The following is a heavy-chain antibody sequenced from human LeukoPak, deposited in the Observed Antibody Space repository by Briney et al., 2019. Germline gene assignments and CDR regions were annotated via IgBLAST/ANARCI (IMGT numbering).Heavy chain of an antibody. J-gene: IGHJ4*02. CDR3: ARGGYDSSGYYSLFDY. D-gene: IGHD3-22*01. CDR1: GYTFTSYA. CDR2: INAGNGNT. Sequence: ASVKVSCKASGYTFTSYAMHWVRQAPGQRLEWMGWINAGNGNTKYSQEFQGRVTITRDTSASTAYMELSSLRSEDMAVYYCARGGYDSSGYYSLFDYWGQGTLVTVSS. V-gene: IGHV1-3*03.